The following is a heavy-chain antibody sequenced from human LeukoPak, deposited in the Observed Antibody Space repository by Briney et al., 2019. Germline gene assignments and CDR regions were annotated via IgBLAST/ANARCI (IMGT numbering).Heavy chain of an antibody. CDR1: GFTFSSYG. V-gene: IGHV3-33*01. Sequence: GGSLRLSCAASGFTFSSYGIHWVRQAPGKGLEWVAVIWYDGSNKYYADSVKGRFTISRDNSKNTLYLQMNTLRAEDTAVYYCAREAAVAGKGGFDYWGRGTLVTVSS. J-gene: IGHJ4*02. CDR3: AREAAVAGKGGFDY. D-gene: IGHD6-19*01. CDR2: IWYDGSNK.